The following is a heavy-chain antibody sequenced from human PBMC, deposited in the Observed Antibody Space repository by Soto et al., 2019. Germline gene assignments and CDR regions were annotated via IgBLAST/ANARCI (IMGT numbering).Heavy chain of an antibody. CDR1: GDSIRSYY. Sequence: PSETLSLTCTVSGDSIRSYYWSWIRQPPGKGLEWIGYISYTGSTHYNPSLKSRVTISADTSKNQFSLKLSSVTTADTALYYCAREGVAAPYYYYGMDGWGQGSTVTVSS. D-gene: IGHD2-15*01. J-gene: IGHJ6*02. V-gene: IGHV4-59*01. CDR2: ISYTGST. CDR3: AREGVAAPYYYYGMDG.